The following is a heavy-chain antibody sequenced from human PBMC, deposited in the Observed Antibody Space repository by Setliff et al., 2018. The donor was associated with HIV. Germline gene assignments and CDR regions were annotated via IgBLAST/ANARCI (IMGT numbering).Heavy chain of an antibody. Sequence: PSETLSLTCTVSGGPISRYYWSWIRQPPGKGLEWIAYIFYRGSTNYNPSLKSRFTISVDTSKNQFSLKVNPVTAADTAVYYCARGARLLAGYSDRWDYYYMAVWGKGTTVTVSS. CDR1: GGPISRYY. D-gene: IGHD6-13*01. V-gene: IGHV4-59*12. J-gene: IGHJ6*03. CDR2: IFYRGST. CDR3: ARGARLLAGYSDRWDYYYMAV.